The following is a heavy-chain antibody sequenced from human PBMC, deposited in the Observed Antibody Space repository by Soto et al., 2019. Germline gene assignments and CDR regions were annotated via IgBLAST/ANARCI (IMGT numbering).Heavy chain of an antibody. J-gene: IGHJ6*02. D-gene: IGHD4-4*01. CDR2: IVVGSGNT. CDR1: GFTFTSSA. Sequence: ASVKVSCKASGFTFTSSAVQWVRQARGQRLEWIGWIVVGSGNTNYAQKFQERVTITRDMSTSTAYMELSSLRSEDTAVYYCAAGSPGDYSNSYYYYGMDVWGQGTTVTVSS. CDR3: AAGSPGDYSNSYYYYGMDV. V-gene: IGHV1-58*01.